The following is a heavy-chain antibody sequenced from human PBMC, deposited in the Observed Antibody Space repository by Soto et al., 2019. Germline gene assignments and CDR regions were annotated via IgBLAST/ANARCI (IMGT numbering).Heavy chain of an antibody. V-gene: IGHV3-7*04. CDR1: GLTFSSYW. Sequence: EVQLVESGGGLVQPGGSLRLSCEASGLTFSSYWMSWVRQAPGKGLEWVAIIKEDGTEIYYVDSVKGRFTISRDNARNSLYLQMNGLRAEDTAVYYCARDGDGYNRVAFDIWGQGTMVTVSS. CDR3: ARDGDGYNRVAFDI. J-gene: IGHJ3*02. CDR2: IKEDGTEI. D-gene: IGHD5-12*01.